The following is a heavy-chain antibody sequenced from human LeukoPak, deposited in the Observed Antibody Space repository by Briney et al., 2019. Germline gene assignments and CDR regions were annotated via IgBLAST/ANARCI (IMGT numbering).Heavy chain of an antibody. CDR1: GFTFSNAW. CDR3: TITPRPSGIQLWSGY. V-gene: IGHV3-15*01. D-gene: IGHD5-18*01. CDR2: IKSKTDGGTT. Sequence: PWGSLRLSCAASGFTFSNAWMSWVRQAPGKGLEWVGRIKSKTDGGTTDYAAPVKGRFTISRDDSKNTLYLQMNSLKTEDTAVYYCTITPRPSGIQLWSGYWGQGTRVTVSS. J-gene: IGHJ4*02.